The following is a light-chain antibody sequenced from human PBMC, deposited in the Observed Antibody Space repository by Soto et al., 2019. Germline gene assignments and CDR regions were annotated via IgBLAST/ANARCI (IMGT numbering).Light chain of an antibody. V-gene: IGLV2-14*01. CDR1: SSDVGGYNY. Sequence: QSALTQPASVSGSPGQSITISCTGTSSDVGGYNYVSWYQQHPGKAPKLMIYDVSNRPSGVSNRFSGSKSGNTASLTIPGLQAEDGADYYCSSYTISSTLGVFGTGTQLTVL. CDR3: SSYTISSTLGV. CDR2: DVS. J-gene: IGLJ1*01.